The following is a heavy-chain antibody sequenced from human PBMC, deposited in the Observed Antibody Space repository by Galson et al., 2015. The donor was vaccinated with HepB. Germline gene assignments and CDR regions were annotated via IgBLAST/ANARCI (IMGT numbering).Heavy chain of an antibody. D-gene: IGHD4-17*01. Sequence: SLRLSCATSGFTFTSYNMDWVRQAPGRGLEWVAYISSGDTTIHYADSVKGRFTISRDKAKNSLYLQMNSLRAEDSAVYYCAREGQTVTTPYDYWGQGTLVTVSS. CDR1: GFTFTSYN. J-gene: IGHJ4*02. V-gene: IGHV3-48*03. CDR3: AREGQTVTTPYDY. CDR2: ISSGDTTI.